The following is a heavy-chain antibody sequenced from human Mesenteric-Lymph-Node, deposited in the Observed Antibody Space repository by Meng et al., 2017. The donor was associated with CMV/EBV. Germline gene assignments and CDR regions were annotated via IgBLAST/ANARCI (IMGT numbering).Heavy chain of an antibody. CDR1: GFTFSGYW. Sequence: GESLKISCAASGFTFSGYWMNWVRQTPGKGLEWVAVISYPREEVTYSDSVKGRFNVSRDDSENTLYLQMDTLRADDTGLYYCARDQFRWGSDAFDLWGQGTVVTVSS. CDR2: ISYPREEV. V-gene: IGHV3-30*03. D-gene: IGHD2-21*01. J-gene: IGHJ3*01. CDR3: ARDQFRWGSDAFDL.